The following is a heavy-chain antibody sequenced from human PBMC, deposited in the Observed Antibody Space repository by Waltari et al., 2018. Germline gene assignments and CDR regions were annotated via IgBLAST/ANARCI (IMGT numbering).Heavy chain of an antibody. CDR1: GYRFTGYW. D-gene: IGHD4-17*01. CDR3: ARHGDKNGYYANWFDP. J-gene: IGHJ5*02. V-gene: IGHV5-10-1*03. CDR2: IVTSTSTP. Sequence: EVQLVQSGPELKEPGESLRISCKGSGYRFTGYWITWVRQTPGKGLEWMGGIVTSTSTPYYSPTFQGHVTCSVDKSINTVYLQWSSLKASDTALYYCARHGDKNGYYANWFDPWGQGTQVNVPS.